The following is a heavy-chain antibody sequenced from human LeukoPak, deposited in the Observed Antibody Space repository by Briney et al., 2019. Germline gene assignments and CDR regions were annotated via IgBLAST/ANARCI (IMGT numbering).Heavy chain of an antibody. D-gene: IGHD2-2*01. CDR3: ARGGSCSSTSCYSYYYGMDV. J-gene: IGHJ6*02. Sequence: ASVKVSCKASGYTFTSYDINWVRRATGQGLEWMGWMNPNSGNTGYAQKFQGRVTMTRNTSISTAYMELSSLRSEDTAVYYCARGGSCSSTSCYSYYYGMDVWGQGTTVTVSS. CDR1: GYTFTSYD. CDR2: MNPNSGNT. V-gene: IGHV1-8*01.